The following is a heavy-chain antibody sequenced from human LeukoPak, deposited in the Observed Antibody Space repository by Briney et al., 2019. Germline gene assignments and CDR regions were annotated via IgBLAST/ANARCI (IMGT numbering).Heavy chain of an antibody. CDR2: IDSGGNT. CDR3: AELGITMIGGV. Sequence: GGSLRLSCVAAGFSASSEYMSWVRQAPGKGLEWVSVIDSGGNTYHVDSVKGRFTISRDNAKNSLYLQMNSLRAEDTAVYYCAELGITMIGGVWGKGTTVTISS. D-gene: IGHD3-10*02. V-gene: IGHV3-53*01. J-gene: IGHJ6*04. CDR1: GFSASSEY.